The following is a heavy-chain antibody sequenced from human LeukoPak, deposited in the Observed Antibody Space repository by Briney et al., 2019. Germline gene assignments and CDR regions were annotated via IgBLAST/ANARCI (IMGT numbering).Heavy chain of an antibody. V-gene: IGHV1-2*02. J-gene: IGHJ4*02. CDR1: GYTFTGYY. D-gene: IGHD4-11*01. Sequence: GASVKVSCKASGYTFTGYYMHWVRQAPGQGLEWMGWINPNSGGTNYAQKFQGRVTMTRDTSISTVYMELNRLRSDDTALYYCARDGVNDNDDRLPDYWGQGTLVTVSS. CDR2: INPNSGGT. CDR3: ARDGVNDNDDRLPDY.